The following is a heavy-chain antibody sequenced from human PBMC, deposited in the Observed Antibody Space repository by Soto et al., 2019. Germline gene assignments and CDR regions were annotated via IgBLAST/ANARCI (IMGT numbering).Heavy chain of an antibody. V-gene: IGHV3-9*01. J-gene: IGHJ6*03. Sequence: SLKISCAASGFTFDDYAMHWVRQAPGKGLEWVSGISWNSGSIGYADSVKGRFTISRDNAKNSLYLQMNSLRAEDTALYYCAKDKYSNDYYYYYMDVWGKGTTVTVSS. CDR1: GFTFDDYA. CDR2: ISWNSGSI. CDR3: AKDKYSNDYYYYYMDV. D-gene: IGHD4-4*01.